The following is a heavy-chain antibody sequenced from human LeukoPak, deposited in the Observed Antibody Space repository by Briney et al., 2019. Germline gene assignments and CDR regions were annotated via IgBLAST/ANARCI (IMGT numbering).Heavy chain of an antibody. J-gene: IGHJ4*02. CDR3: RAKPYDNNGYSPELRY. CDR2: IVVGSGNT. CDR1: GFTFTSSA. V-gene: IGHV1-58*02. Sequence: SVKVSCKASGFTFTSSAMQWVRQARGQRLEWIGWIVVGSGNTNYAQKFQERVTITMDISTSTAYMELSSLRSEDTAVYCARAKPYDNNGYSPELRYWGQGTLVTVS. D-gene: IGHD3-22*01.